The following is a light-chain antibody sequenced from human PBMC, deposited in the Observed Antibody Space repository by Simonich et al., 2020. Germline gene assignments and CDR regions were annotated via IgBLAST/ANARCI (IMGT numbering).Light chain of an antibody. CDR1: QSVLYSSNNKNY. CDR3: QQYYSTPWT. Sequence: DIVMTQSPDYLAVSLGERATINCKSSQSVLYSSNNKNYLAWYQQKPGQTPKLLIYGASTRESGVPDRFRGSGSGTEFTLTISSLQAEDVAVYYCQQYYSTPWTFGQGTKVEIK. CDR2: GAS. J-gene: IGKJ1*01. V-gene: IGKV4-1*01.